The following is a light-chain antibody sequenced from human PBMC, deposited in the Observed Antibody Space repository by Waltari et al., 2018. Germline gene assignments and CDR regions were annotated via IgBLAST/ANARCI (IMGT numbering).Light chain of an antibody. Sequence: QSALTQPASVSGSPGQSITFSCPGTSSAVGGYNYASWYQQHPGKAPKLMIYEVSKRPAGVSNRFSGSKAGNTASLTISGLQAEDEADYYCSSYTSSSTLVVFGGGTKLTVL. V-gene: IGLV2-14*01. J-gene: IGLJ2*01. CDR2: EVS. CDR1: SSAVGGYNY. CDR3: SSYTSSSTLVV.